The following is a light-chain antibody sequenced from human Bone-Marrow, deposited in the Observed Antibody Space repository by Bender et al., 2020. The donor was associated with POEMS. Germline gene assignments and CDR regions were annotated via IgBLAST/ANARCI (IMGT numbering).Light chain of an antibody. Sequence: HSALTQPASVSGSPGQSITISCTASNTDGGTFNLVSWYQHHPGKAPKVIIYEDNNRPSGLSNRFSGSKSGNTASLTISGLQAEDEADYYCTAYAGSKTPFGGGTKLTVV. V-gene: IGLV2-23*01. J-gene: IGLJ2*01. CDR1: NTDGGTFNL. CDR3: TAYAGSKTP. CDR2: EDN.